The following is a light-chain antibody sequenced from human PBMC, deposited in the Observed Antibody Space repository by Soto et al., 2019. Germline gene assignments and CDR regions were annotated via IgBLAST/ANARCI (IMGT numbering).Light chain of an antibody. V-gene: IGKV3-20*01. CDR2: AAS. Sequence: EIVLTQSPGTLSLSPGESATLSCRATQSVSATYLAWYQQKPGQAPRLLIYAASSRATDNPDRFSGSGSGTDFTLAISRLEPEDFAVYWCQHYGTSTRTFGQGTKVEI. J-gene: IGKJ1*01. CDR3: QHYGTSTRT. CDR1: QSVSATY.